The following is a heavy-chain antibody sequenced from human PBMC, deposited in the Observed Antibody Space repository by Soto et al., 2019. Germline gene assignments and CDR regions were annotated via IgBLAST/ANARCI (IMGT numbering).Heavy chain of an antibody. CDR1: GFTFSSYA. V-gene: IGHV3-30-3*01. J-gene: IGHJ4*02. CDR2: ISYDGSNK. CDR3: ARGPSSLTRFDY. D-gene: IGHD2-2*01. Sequence: GGSLRLSCAASGFTFSSYAIHWVRQAPGKGLEWVAVISYDGSNKYYADSVKGRFTISRDNSKNTLYLQMNSLRVEDTAVYYCARGPSSLTRFDYWGQGTLVTVSS.